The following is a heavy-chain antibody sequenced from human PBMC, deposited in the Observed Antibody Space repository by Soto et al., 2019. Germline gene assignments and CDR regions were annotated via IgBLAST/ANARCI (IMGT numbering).Heavy chain of an antibody. CDR1: GFTFSSYA. D-gene: IGHD2-2*01. J-gene: IGHJ6*03. CDR3: AKASQYQLLNNNNYYYYYMDV. V-gene: IGHV3-23*01. Sequence: GGSLRLSCAASGFTFSSYAMSWVRQAPGKGLEWVSAISGSGGSTYYADSVKGRFTISRDNSKNTLYLQMNSLRAEDTAVYYCAKASQYQLLNNNNYYYYYMDVWGKGTTVTVSS. CDR2: ISGSGGST.